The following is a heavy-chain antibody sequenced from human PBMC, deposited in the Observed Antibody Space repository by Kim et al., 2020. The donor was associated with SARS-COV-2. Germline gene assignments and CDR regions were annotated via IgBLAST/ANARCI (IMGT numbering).Heavy chain of an antibody. CDR2: INHSGST. Sequence: SETLSLTCAVYGGSFSGYYWSWIRQPPGKGLEWIGEINHSGSTNYNPSLKSRVTISVDTSKNQFSLKLSSVTAADTAVYYCARDPFLTGYLGRYYYYYGMDVWGQGTTVTVSS. D-gene: IGHD3-9*01. J-gene: IGHJ6*02. CDR3: ARDPFLTGYLGRYYYYYGMDV. CDR1: GGSFSGYY. V-gene: IGHV4-34*01.